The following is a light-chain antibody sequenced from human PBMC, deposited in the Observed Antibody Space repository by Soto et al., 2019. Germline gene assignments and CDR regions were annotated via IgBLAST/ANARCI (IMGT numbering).Light chain of an antibody. CDR2: EVS. V-gene: IGLV2-18*02. Sequence: QSALTQPPSVSGSPGQSVTISCTGTSSDIGSYNRVSWYQQPPGTAPKLIIYEVSNRPSGIPDRFSGSKSGNTASLTIPGLQADDEADYYCASYTTSITVVFGGGTKPTVL. J-gene: IGLJ2*01. CDR1: SSDIGSYNR. CDR3: ASYTTSITVV.